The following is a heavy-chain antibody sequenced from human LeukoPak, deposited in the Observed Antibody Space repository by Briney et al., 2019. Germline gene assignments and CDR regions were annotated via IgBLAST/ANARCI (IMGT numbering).Heavy chain of an antibody. D-gene: IGHD4-23*01. CDR2: ISSSGSSM. CDR1: GFTFSSYE. J-gene: IGHJ4*02. Sequence: GGSLRLSCAASGFTFSSYEMNWVRQAPGKGLEWVSDISSSGSSMYYTDSVKGRFTISRDNSKNSLYLQMNSLRAEDTAIYYCARTVARIGYWGQGTLVTVSS. V-gene: IGHV3-48*03. CDR3: ARTVARIGY.